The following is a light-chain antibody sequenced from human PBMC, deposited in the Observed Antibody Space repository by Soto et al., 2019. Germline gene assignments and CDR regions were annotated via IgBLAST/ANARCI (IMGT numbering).Light chain of an antibody. V-gene: IGLV1-44*01. CDR3: AAWDDSLSGPV. Sequence: QSVLTQPPSASGTPGQRVTISCSGSNSNIGSNAVNWYQQFPGTAPRLLIYNNNQRPSGVPDRFSGSKSGPSASLAISGLQSEHEADYYCAAWDDSLSGPVFGTGTKLTVL. CDR1: NSNIGSNA. CDR2: NNN. J-gene: IGLJ1*01.